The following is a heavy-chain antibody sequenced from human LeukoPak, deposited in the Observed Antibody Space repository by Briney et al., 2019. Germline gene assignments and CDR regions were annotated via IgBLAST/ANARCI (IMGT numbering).Heavy chain of an antibody. V-gene: IGHV3-23*01. D-gene: IGHD5-12*01. J-gene: IGHJ4*01. Sequence: PGGSLRLSCAASGFTFSNYGMSWVRQAPGKGLEWVSGISSSGGSTYYADSVKGRFTISRDNSKNTLFLQMNSLRAEDTAVYYCARAMATAKDLDYWGQGTLVTVSS. CDR1: GFTFSNYG. CDR2: ISSSGGST. CDR3: ARAMATAKDLDY.